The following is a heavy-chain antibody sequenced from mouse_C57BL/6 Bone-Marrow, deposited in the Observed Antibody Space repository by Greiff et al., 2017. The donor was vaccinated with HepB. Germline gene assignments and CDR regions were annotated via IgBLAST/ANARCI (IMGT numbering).Heavy chain of an antibody. Sequence: LVKPGASVKISCKASEYTFTDYYMNWVKQSHGKSLEWIGDINPNNGGTSYNQKFKGKATLTVDKSSSTAYMELRSLTSEDSAVYYCASIYYGYDGDYWGQGTTLTVSS. J-gene: IGHJ2*01. D-gene: IGHD2-2*01. V-gene: IGHV1-26*01. CDR2: INPNNGGT. CDR1: EYTFTDYY. CDR3: ASIYYGYDGDY.